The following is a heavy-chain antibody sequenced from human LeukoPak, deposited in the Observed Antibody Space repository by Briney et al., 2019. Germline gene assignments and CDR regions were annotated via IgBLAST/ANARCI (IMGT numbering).Heavy chain of an antibody. CDR1: GFTFSSYA. CDR2: ISGSGGST. Sequence: GGSLRLSCAASGFTFSSYAMSWVRQAPGKGLGWVSAISGSGGSTYYADSVKGRFTISRDNSKNTLYLQMNSLRAEDTAVYYCAKDSAIFGVVIIPLDYWGQGTLVTVSS. CDR3: AKDSAIFGVVIIPLDY. D-gene: IGHD3-3*01. V-gene: IGHV3-23*01. J-gene: IGHJ4*02.